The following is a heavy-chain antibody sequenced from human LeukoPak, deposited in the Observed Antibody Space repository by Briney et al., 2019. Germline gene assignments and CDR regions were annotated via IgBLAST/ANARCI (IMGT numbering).Heavy chain of an antibody. CDR1: GFTFDDYA. CDR2: ISWNSGSI. D-gene: IGHD4-11*01. CDR3: AKGLLTTSPTDYYYGMDV. Sequence: GRSLRLSCAASGFTFDDYAMHWARQAPGKGLEWVSGISWNSGSIGYADSVKGRFTISRDNAKNSLYLQMNSLRAEDTALYYCAKGLLTTSPTDYYYGMDVWGQGTTVTVSS. V-gene: IGHV3-9*01. J-gene: IGHJ6*02.